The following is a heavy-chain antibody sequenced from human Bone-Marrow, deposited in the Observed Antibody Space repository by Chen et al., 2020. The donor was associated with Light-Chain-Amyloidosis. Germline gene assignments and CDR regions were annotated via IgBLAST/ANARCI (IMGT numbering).Heavy chain of an antibody. CDR3: ARGDFRQDYFDY. V-gene: IGHV4-34*01. CDR2: INHSGST. J-gene: IGHJ4*02. Sequence: QVQLQQWGAGLLKPSETLSLTCAVYGGSFSGYYWSWIRQPPGKGLEWIGEINHSGSTNYNPSLKSRVTISVDTSKNQFSLNLSSVTAADTAVYYCARGDFRQDYFDYWGQGTLVTVSS. CDR1: GGSFSGYY.